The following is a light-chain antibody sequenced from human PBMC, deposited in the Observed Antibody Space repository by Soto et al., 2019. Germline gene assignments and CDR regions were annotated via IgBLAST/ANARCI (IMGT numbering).Light chain of an antibody. V-gene: IGLV2-14*01. CDR3: SSYTISSTYI. CDR1: SSDGGGYNY. J-gene: IGLJ1*01. Sequence: QSALSQPASVSGSPGQSITISCTGKSSDGGGYNYVSWYQQHPGKAPKLMIYDVSNRPSGVSNRFSGSKSGNTASLTISGLQAXYEADYYCSSYTISSTYIFGTGTKVTDL. CDR2: DVS.